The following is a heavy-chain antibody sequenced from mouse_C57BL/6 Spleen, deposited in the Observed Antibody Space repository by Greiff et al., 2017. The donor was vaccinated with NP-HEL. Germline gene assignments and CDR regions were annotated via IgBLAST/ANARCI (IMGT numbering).Heavy chain of an antibody. V-gene: IGHV1-55*01. J-gene: IGHJ2*01. CDR1: GYTFTSYW. D-gene: IGHD3-2*02. CDR3: ARAQAY. Sequence: QVHVKQPGAELVKPGASVKMSCKASGYTFTSYWITWVKQRPGQGLEWIGDIYPGSGSTNYNEKFKSKATLTVDTSSSTAYMQLSSLTSEDSAVYYCARAQAYWGQGTTLTVSS. CDR2: IYPGSGST.